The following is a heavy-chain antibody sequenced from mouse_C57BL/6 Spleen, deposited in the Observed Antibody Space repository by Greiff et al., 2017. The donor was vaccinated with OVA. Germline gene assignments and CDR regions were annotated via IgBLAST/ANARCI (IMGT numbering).Heavy chain of an antibody. CDR1: GFTFSSYT. J-gene: IGHJ2*01. CDR3: ARHESYFDY. CDR2: ISGGGGNT. V-gene: IGHV5-9*01. Sequence: DVKLVESGGGLVKPGGSLKLSCAASGFTFSSYTMSWVRQTPEKRLEWVATISGGGGNTYYPDSVKGRFTISRDNAKNTLYLQMSSLRSEDTALYYCARHESYFDYWGQGTTLTVSS.